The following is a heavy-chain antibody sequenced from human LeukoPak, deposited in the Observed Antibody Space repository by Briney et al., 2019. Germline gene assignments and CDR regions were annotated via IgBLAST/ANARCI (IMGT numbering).Heavy chain of an antibody. Sequence: GGSLRLSCAASGFTFSSYSMNWVRQAPGKGLEWVSSISSSSSYIYYADSVKGRFTVSRDNVKNSLYLQMNSLRAEDTAVYYCARDLYSSSWLFDYWGQGTLVTVSS. CDR1: GFTFSSYS. CDR3: ARDLYSSSWLFDY. CDR2: ISSSSSYI. J-gene: IGHJ4*02. D-gene: IGHD6-13*01. V-gene: IGHV3-21*01.